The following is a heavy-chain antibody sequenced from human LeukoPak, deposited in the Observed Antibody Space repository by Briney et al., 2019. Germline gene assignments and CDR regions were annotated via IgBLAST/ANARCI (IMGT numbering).Heavy chain of an antibody. V-gene: IGHV4-59*11. CDR3: ARDSSSFSFLDY. CDR1: GGSISSHY. J-gene: IGHJ4*02. D-gene: IGHD6-6*01. Sequence: SETLSLTCTVSGGSISSHYWSWIRQPPGKGLEWIGYIYYSGSTNYNPSLKSRVTISVDTSKNQFSLKLSSVTAADTAVYYCARDSSSFSFLDYWGQGTLVTVSS. CDR2: IYYSGST.